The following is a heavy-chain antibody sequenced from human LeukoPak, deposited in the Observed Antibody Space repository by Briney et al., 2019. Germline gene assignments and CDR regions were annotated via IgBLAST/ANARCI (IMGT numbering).Heavy chain of an antibody. Sequence: ASVKVSCKASGYTFTSYAMHWVRQAPGQRLEWMGWINAGNGNTKYSQKFQDRVTITRDTSASTAYMVLSSLRSEDMAVYYCARARYETRIWPKSRYDYYHYMDVWGKGTTVTVSS. V-gene: IGHV1-3*03. J-gene: IGHJ6*03. CDR2: INAGNGNT. CDR1: GYTFTSYA. CDR3: ARARYETRIWPKSRYDYYHYMDV. D-gene: IGHD3-3*01.